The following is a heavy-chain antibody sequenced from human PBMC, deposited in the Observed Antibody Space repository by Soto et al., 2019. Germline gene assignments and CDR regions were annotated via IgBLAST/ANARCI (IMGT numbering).Heavy chain of an antibody. CDR1: GFTFSSYS. CDR3: ARTYDSSGYMPGDI. Sequence: GGSLRLSCAASGFTFSSYSMNWVRQAPGKGLEWVSYISSSSTIYYADSVKGRFTISRDNAKNSLYLQMNSLRAEDTAVYYCARTYDSSGYMPGDIWGQGTIVTVSS. CDR2: ISSSSTI. J-gene: IGHJ3*02. V-gene: IGHV3-48*01. D-gene: IGHD3-22*01.